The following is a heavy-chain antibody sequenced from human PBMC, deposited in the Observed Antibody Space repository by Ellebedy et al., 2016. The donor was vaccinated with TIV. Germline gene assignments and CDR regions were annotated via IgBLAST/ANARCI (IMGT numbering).Heavy chain of an antibody. D-gene: IGHD5-12*01. CDR1: GFTFSSYS. J-gene: IGHJ6*02. V-gene: IGHV3-48*02. CDR3: ARGAIEWLPSTHNYYYYYGMDV. CDR2: ISSSSSTI. Sequence: GGSLRLXXAASGFTFSSYSMNWVRQAPGKGLEWVSYISSSSSTIYYADSVKGRFTISRDNAKNSLYLQMNSLRDEDTAVYYCARGAIEWLPSTHNYYYYYGMDVWGQGTTVTVSS.